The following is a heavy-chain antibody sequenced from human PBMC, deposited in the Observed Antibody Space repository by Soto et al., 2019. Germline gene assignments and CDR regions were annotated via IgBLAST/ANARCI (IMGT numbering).Heavy chain of an antibody. V-gene: IGHV3-23*01. D-gene: IGHD3-3*01. Sequence: GGSLRLSCAASGFTFRSSAMSWVRQAPGKGLEWVSVISGSGDNTYHADSVKGRFTISRDNAKNTLYLQMNSLRAEDTAIYYCAKRWSPRFLEPSDYFDYWGQGNLVTVSS. CDR1: GFTFRSSA. CDR2: ISGSGDNT. CDR3: AKRWSPRFLEPSDYFDY. J-gene: IGHJ4*02.